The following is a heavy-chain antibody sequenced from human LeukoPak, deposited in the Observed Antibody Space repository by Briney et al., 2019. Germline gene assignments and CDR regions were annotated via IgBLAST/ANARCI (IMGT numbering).Heavy chain of an antibody. J-gene: IGHJ3*02. Sequence: GASVKVSCKASGGTFSSYAISWVRQAPGQGLEWMGRIIPILGIANYAQKLQGRVTMTTDTSTSTAYMELGSLRSDDTAVYYCARSLYLRAFDIWGQGTMVTVSS. CDR1: GGTFSSYA. CDR3: ARSLYLRAFDI. CDR2: IIPILGIA. D-gene: IGHD2-2*01. V-gene: IGHV1-69*04.